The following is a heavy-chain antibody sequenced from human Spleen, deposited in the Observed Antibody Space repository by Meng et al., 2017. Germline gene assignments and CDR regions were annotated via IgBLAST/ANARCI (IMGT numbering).Heavy chain of an antibody. Sequence: SETLSLTCTVSGVSISNYYWSWVRQPPGKGLEWIGYIYYSGSTNYNPSLKSRVTISVDTSKNQFSLKMTSVTAADTAVYYCARARVVGSNTPHFDYWGQGTLVTVSS. CDR2: IYYSGST. J-gene: IGHJ4*02. CDR3: ARARVVGSNTPHFDY. D-gene: IGHD1-26*01. CDR1: GVSISNYY. V-gene: IGHV4-59*01.